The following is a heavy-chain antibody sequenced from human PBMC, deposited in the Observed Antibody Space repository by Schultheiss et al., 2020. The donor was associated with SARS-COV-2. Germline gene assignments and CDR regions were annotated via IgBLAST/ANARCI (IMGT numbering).Heavy chain of an antibody. CDR3: ARNLRGYSGYNWFDP. CDR2: ISGIGGNT. CDR1: GFTFRSYA. D-gene: IGHD5-12*01. J-gene: IGHJ5*02. Sequence: GGSLRLSCAASGFTFRSYAMRWVRQAPGKGLEWVSAISGIGGNTYYAASVKGRFTISRDNSKNTLYLQMNSLRAEDTAVYYCARNLRGYSGYNWFDPWGQGTLVTVSS. V-gene: IGHV3-23*01.